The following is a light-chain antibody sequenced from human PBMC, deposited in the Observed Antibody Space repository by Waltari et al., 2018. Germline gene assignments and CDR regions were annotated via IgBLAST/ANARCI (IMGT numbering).Light chain of an antibody. V-gene: IGKV3-15*01. Sequence: EVVMTQSPATLSVSPGERATLSCRASQSVSSNLAWYQQKPGPAPRLLIYGTSTRATGIPARFSGSGSGTEFSLTISSLQSEDFGVYYCQQNNNWPAFTFGQGTKLEIK. J-gene: IGKJ2*01. CDR3: QQNNNWPAFT. CDR1: QSVSSN. CDR2: GTS.